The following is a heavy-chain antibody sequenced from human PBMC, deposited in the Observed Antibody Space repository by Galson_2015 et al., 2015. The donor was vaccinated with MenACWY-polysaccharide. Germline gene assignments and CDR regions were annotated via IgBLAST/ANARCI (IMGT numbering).Heavy chain of an antibody. CDR1: GDSVSSDSAA. CDR2: TYYRSKWNN. CDR3: AREPKQLPAPYSYYFSMDV. Sequence: CAISGDSVSSDSAAWNWIRESPSRGLEWLGRTYYRSKWNNDYAVSVKSRITITPDTSNNQVSLQLLSVTPEDTGVYFCAREPKQLPAPYSYYFSMDVWGKGSAVTVSS. D-gene: IGHD2-2*01. J-gene: IGHJ6*03. V-gene: IGHV6-1*01.